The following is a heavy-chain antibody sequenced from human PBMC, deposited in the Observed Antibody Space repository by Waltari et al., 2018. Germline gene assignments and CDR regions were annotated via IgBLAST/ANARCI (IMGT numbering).Heavy chain of an antibody. J-gene: IGHJ4*02. D-gene: IGHD6-13*01. V-gene: IGHV4-30-4*08. Sequence: QVQLQESGPGLVKPSQTLSLTCTVSGGHISSGDYYWSWIRQPPGKGLEWIGYIYYSGSTYYNPSLKSRVTISVDTSKNQFSLKLSSVTAADTAVYYCARDRVAAADRYYFDYWGQGTLVTVSS. CDR2: IYYSGST. CDR1: GGHISSGDYY. CDR3: ARDRVAAADRYYFDY.